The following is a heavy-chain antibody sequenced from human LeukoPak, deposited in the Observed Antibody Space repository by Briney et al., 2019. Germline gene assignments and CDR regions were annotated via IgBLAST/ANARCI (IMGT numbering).Heavy chain of an antibody. CDR1: GGSFSGYY. V-gene: IGHV4-34*01. J-gene: IGHJ6*02. CDR3: ARGGVVPAAIRYYYYYYGMDV. D-gene: IGHD2-2*01. Sequence: PSETLSPTCAVYGGSFSGYYWSWIRQPPGKGLEWIGEINQSGSTNYNPSLKSRVTISVDTSKNQFSLKLSSVTAADTAVYYCARGGVVPAAIRYYYYYYGMDVWGQGTTVTVSS. CDR2: INQSGST.